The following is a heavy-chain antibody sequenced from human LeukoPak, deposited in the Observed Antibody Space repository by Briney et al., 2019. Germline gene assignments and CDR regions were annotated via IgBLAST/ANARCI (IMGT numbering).Heavy chain of an antibody. Sequence: ASVKVSCKASGYTFTGYYMHWVRQAPGQGLEWMGWINPNSGGTNYAQDFQGRVTMTRDTSISTAYMELSRLRSDDTAVYYCARGRDSSSWYALDYWGQGTLVTVPS. CDR3: ARGRDSSSWYALDY. D-gene: IGHD6-13*01. CDR2: INPNSGGT. V-gene: IGHV1-2*02. CDR1: GYTFTGYY. J-gene: IGHJ4*02.